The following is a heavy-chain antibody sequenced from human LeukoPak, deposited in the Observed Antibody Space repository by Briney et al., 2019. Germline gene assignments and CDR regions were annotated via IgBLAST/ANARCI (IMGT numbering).Heavy chain of an antibody. Sequence: ASVKVSCKASGYTFTGYYMHWVRQAPGQGLKWMGWINPNSGGTNYAQKFQGRVTMTRDTSISTAYMELSRLRSDDTAVYYCARDLAAAGSGFDYWGQGTLVTVSS. CDR1: GYTFTGYY. CDR3: ARDLAAAGSGFDY. CDR2: INPNSGGT. V-gene: IGHV1-2*02. J-gene: IGHJ4*02. D-gene: IGHD6-13*01.